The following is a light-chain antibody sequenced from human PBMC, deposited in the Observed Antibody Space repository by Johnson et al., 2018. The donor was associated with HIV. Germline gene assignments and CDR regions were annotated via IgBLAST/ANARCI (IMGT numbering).Light chain of an antibody. V-gene: IGLV1-51*02. CDR3: GTWDNSLGAGAV. CDR2: ENN. J-gene: IGLJ1*01. Sequence: QSVLTQPPSVSAAPGQKVTISCSGSTSNIGNNYVSWYQQLPGTAPKLVMHENNKRPSGIPDRFSGSKSGTSATLGITGLQPGDEADYYCGTWDNSLGAGAVFGTGTKVTVL. CDR1: TSNIGNNY.